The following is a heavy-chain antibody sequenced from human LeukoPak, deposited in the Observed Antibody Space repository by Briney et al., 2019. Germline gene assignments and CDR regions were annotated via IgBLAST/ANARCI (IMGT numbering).Heavy chain of an antibody. D-gene: IGHD3-10*01. V-gene: IGHV4-34*01. CDR3: ARGEPGITMVRNQP. Sequence: SETLSLTCAVSGGSFSGYYWTWVRQPPGKGVEWMGEINHSGSTYYNPSLKSRVTISVDTSKNQFSLKLSSVTAADTAVYYCARGEPGITMVRNQPWGQGTLVTVSS. J-gene: IGHJ5*02. CDR1: GGSFSGYY. CDR2: INHSGST.